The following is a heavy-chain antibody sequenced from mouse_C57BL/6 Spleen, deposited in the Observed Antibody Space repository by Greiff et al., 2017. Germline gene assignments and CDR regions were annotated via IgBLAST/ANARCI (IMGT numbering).Heavy chain of an antibody. CDR2: ISYDGSN. Sequence: EVQRVESGPGLVKPSQSLSLTCSVTGYSITSGYYWNWIRQFPGNKLEWMGYISYDGSNNYNPSLKNRISITRDTSKNQFFLKLNSVTTEDTATYYCARDLHYYGSSYGYFDYWGQGTTLTVSS. D-gene: IGHD1-1*01. CDR3: ARDLHYYGSSYGYFDY. CDR1: GYSITSGYY. V-gene: IGHV3-6*01. J-gene: IGHJ2*01.